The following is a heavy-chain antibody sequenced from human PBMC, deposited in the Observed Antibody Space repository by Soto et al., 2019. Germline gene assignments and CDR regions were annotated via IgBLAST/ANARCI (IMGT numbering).Heavy chain of an antibody. CDR1: GLTFSSYS. Sequence: GGSLRLSYAASGLTFSSYSMNLVRQAPGKGLEWVSYISSSSSTIYYADSVKGRFTISRDNAKNSLYLQMNSLRAEDTAVYYCARVSKLALGDAFDIWGQGTIVTVSS. J-gene: IGHJ3*02. CDR2: ISSSSSTI. D-gene: IGHD1-1*01. V-gene: IGHV3-48*01. CDR3: ARVSKLALGDAFDI.